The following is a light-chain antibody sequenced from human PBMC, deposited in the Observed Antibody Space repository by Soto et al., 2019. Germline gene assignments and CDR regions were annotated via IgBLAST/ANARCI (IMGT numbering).Light chain of an antibody. CDR2: CAS. Sequence: EIVMTQSPATLSVSPGERATLSCRASQSVSSNLAWYQQKPGQAPSLLIYCASTRATGIPARFSGSGSGTEFTLTISSLQSEDFAVYYCQQYNNWSETFGQGTKVEIK. CDR1: QSVSSN. J-gene: IGKJ1*01. CDR3: QQYNNWSET. V-gene: IGKV3-15*01.